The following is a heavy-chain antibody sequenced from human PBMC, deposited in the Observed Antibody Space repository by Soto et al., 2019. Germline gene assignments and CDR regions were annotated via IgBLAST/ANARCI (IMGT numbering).Heavy chain of an antibody. CDR3: ARVVFSSSPKGPIDY. CDR1: GFTFSSYA. D-gene: IGHD6-6*01. CDR2: ISYDGSNK. Sequence: GGSLRLSCAASGFTFSSYAMHWVRQAPGKGLEWVAVISYDGSNKYYADSVKGRFTISRDNSKNTLYLQMNSLRAEDTAVYYCARVVFSSSPKGPIDYWGQGTLVTVSS. V-gene: IGHV3-30-3*01. J-gene: IGHJ4*02.